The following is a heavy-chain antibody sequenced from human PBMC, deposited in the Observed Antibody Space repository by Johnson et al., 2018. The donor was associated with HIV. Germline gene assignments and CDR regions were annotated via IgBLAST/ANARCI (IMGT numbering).Heavy chain of an antibody. Sequence: QVQLVESGGGVVQPGRSLRLSCAASGFTFSSYGMHWVRQGPGKGLEWVAGIWYDGSKKYYADSVKGRFTISRDNSKNTLYLQMNSLRAEDTAVYYCAKEGLSGENYDFWSGQGDAFDIWGQGTMVTVSS. J-gene: IGHJ3*02. V-gene: IGHV3-33*06. D-gene: IGHD3-3*01. CDR3: AKEGLSGENYDFWSGQGDAFDI. CDR2: IWYDGSKK. CDR1: GFTFSSYG.